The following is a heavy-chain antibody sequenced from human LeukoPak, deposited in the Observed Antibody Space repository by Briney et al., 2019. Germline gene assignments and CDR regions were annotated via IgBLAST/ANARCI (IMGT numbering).Heavy chain of an antibody. CDR2: IYYSGST. CDR1: GGSISSSSYY. D-gene: IGHD1-20*01. CDR3: ASSPGGYNWNPFDY. Sequence: SETLSLTCTVSGGSISSSSYYWGWIRQPPGKGLEWIGSIYYSGSTYYNPSLKSRVTISVDTSKNQFSLKLSSVTAADTAVYYCASSPGGYNWNPFDYWGQGVLVTVSS. V-gene: IGHV4-39*01. J-gene: IGHJ4*02.